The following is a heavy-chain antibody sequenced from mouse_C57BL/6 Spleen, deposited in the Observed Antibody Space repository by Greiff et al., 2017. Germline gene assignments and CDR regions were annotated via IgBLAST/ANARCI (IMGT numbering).Heavy chain of an antibody. CDR1: GYTFTDYN. V-gene: IGHV1-18*01. J-gene: IGHJ4*01. Sequence: EVMLVESGPELVKPGASVKIPCKASGYTFTDYNMDWVKQSHGKSLEWIGDINPNNGGTIYNQKFKGKATLTVDKSSSTAYMELRSLTSEDTAVYYCARGGLTGTHYYAMDYWGQGTSVTVSS. CDR3: ARGGLTGTHYYAMDY. D-gene: IGHD4-1*01. CDR2: INPNNGGT.